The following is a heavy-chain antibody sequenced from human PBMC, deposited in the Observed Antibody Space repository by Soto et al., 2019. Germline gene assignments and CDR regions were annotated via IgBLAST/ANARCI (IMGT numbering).Heavy chain of an antibody. CDR3: ARGRAMATIAGSFDY. J-gene: IGHJ4*02. Sequence: SVKVSCKASGYTFTSYGINWVRQAPGQGPEWMGGIIPIFGTANYAQKFQGRVTITADESTSTAYMELSSLRSEDTAVYYCARGRAMATIAGSFDYWGQGTLVTVSS. CDR2: IIPIFGTA. D-gene: IGHD5-12*01. CDR1: GYTFTSYG. V-gene: IGHV1-69*13.